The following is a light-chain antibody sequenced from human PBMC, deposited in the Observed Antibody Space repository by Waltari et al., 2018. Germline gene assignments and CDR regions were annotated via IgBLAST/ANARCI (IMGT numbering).Light chain of an antibody. CDR3: QQLSTYPVT. V-gene: IGKV1-9*01. CDR2: AAS. J-gene: IGKJ4*01. CDR1: QGINSY. Sequence: DIQLTQSPSFLSASVGDRDTITCRASQGINSYLGWYQQKPGKAPNLLIYAASTLQSGVPSRFCGSGSGTEFTLTISSLQPEDFATYYCQQLSTYPVTFGGGTKVEIK.